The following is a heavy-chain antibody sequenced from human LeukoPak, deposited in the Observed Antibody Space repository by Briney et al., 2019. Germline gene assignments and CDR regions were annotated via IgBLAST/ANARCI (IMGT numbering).Heavy chain of an antibody. J-gene: IGHJ4*02. V-gene: IGHV1-18*01. Sequence: ASVKVSCKASGYTFTSYGISWVRQAPGQGLEWMGWISAYNGNTNYAQKLQGRVTMTTDTSTSTAYMELRSLRSDDTAVYYCARLQDYYDSSGYLDYWSQGTLVTVSS. CDR1: GYTFTSYG. CDR3: ARLQDYYDSSGYLDY. CDR2: ISAYNGNT. D-gene: IGHD3-22*01.